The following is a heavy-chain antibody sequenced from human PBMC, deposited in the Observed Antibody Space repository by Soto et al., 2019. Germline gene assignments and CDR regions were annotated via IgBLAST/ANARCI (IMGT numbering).Heavy chain of an antibody. Sequence: GGSLRLSCAASGLTVSSNYMSWVHQAPGKGLEWVSVIYRGGGTNYADSVKGRFTISRDNSENTLYLQMNSLTAEDTAVYYCARDGVTGTYYYYMDVWGKGTTVTVSS. CDR3: ARDGVTGTYYYYMDV. CDR1: GLTVSSNY. V-gene: IGHV3-66*01. CDR2: IYRGGGT. J-gene: IGHJ6*03. D-gene: IGHD6-19*01.